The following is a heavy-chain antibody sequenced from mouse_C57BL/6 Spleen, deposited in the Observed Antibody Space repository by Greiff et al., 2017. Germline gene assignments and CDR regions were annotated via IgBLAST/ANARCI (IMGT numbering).Heavy chain of an antibody. CDR1: GYAFTNYL. V-gene: IGHV1-54*01. Sequence: VQLVESGAELVRPGTSVKVSCKASGYAFTNYLIEWVKQRPGQGLEWIGVINPGSGGTNYNEKFKGKATLTADKSSSTAYMQLSSLTSEDSAVYFCAREGGLRLYAMDYWGQGTSVTVSS. CDR2: INPGSGGT. J-gene: IGHJ4*01. CDR3: AREGGLRLYAMDY. D-gene: IGHD1-1*01.